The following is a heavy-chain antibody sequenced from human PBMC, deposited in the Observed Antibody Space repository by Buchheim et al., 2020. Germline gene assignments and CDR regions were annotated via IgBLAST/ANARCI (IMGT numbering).Heavy chain of an antibody. J-gene: IGHJ4*02. V-gene: IGHV3-30-3*01. CDR3: ARDRDSGYDFGSYFDY. CDR2: ISYDGSNK. CDR1: GFTFSGYA. Sequence: QVQLVESGGGVVQPGRSLRLSCAASGFTFSGYAMHWVRQAPGKGLEWVAVISYDGSNKYYADSVQGRFTISRDNSKNTLYLQMNSLRTEDTALYYCARDRDSGYDFGSYFDYWGQGTL. D-gene: IGHD5-12*01.